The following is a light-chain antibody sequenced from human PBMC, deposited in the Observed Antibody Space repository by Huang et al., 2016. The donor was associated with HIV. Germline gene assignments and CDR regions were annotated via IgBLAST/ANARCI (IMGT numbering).Light chain of an antibody. Sequence: IVLTQSPATLSFFPGQRVSLSCRASQNINTHLAWYQQRPGQPPRLLIYDASSRVPGVAARFSGSGSGTDFTLTISSLESEDFATYYCQQRVNGLTFGGGTKV. CDR2: DAS. V-gene: IGKV3-11*01. CDR1: QNINTH. J-gene: IGKJ4*01. CDR3: QQRVNGLT.